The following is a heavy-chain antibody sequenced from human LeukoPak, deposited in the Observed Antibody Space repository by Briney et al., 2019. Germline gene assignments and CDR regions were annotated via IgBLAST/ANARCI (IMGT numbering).Heavy chain of an antibody. D-gene: IGHD3-22*01. CDR3: ARAISFGYYYDSSVSNAFDI. CDR1: GFIFSDYY. J-gene: IGHJ3*02. CDR2: ISTSGSTI. Sequence: GGSLRLSCAASGFIFSDYYMSWIRQAPGKGLEWVSYISTSGSTIHYADSVKGRFTISRDNAKNSLYLQMNSLRAEDTAVYYCARAISFGYYYDSSVSNAFDIWGQGTMVTVSS. V-gene: IGHV3-11*04.